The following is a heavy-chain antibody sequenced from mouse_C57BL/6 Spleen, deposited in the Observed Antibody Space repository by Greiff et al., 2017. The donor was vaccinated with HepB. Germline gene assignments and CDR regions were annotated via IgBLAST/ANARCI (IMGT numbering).Heavy chain of an antibody. CDR1: GFTFSSYA. J-gene: IGHJ4*01. CDR3: ARDGTDAMDY. D-gene: IGHD4-1*01. V-gene: IGHV5-4*01. CDR2: ISDGGSYT. Sequence: EVQVVESGGGLVKLGGSLKLSCAASGFTFSSYAMSWVRQTPEKRLEWVATISDGGSYTYYPDNVKGRFTISRDNAKNNLYLQMSHLKSEDTAMYYCARDGTDAMDYWGQGTSVTVSS.